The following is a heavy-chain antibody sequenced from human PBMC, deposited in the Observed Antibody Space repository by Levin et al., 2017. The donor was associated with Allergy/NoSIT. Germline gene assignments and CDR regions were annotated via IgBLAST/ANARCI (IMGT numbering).Heavy chain of an antibody. CDR1: GGSISSYY. CDR3: ARGVDPLNYYYMDV. V-gene: IGHV4-59*01. Sequence: PSQTLSLTCTVSGGSISSYYWSWIRQPPGKGLEWIGYIYYSGSTNYNPSLKSRVTISVDTSKNQFSLKLSSVTAADTAVYYCARGVDPLNYYYMDVWGKGTTVTVSS. CDR2: IYYSGST. J-gene: IGHJ6*03.